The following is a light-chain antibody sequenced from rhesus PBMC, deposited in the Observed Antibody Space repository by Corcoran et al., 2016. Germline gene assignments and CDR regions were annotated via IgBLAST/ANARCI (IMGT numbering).Light chain of an antibody. CDR2: SAS. J-gene: IGKJ4*01. CDR1: QSFSSS. CDR3: QQYYRYPLT. Sequence: DIQLTQSPSSLSASVGDTVTITSRASQSFSSSLAWYQQKPGKAPKLLIYSASSLQSGVPSRFSGSKSGTEFTLTLSSLQPEDIARYYCQQYYRYPLTFGGGTKVEIK. V-gene: IGKV1-46*01.